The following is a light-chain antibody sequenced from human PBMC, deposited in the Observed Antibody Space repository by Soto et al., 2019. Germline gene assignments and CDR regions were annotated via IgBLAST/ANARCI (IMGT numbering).Light chain of an antibody. CDR2: RAS. CDR3: QQYNRYSLT. J-gene: IGKJ4*01. CDR1: QSISSW. Sequence: DIQMTQSPSTLSASVGDRVTITCRASQSISSWLAWYQQKPGKAPKLLIYRASSLQSGVPSRFSGSGSGTECTLTISSLQPDDFAPYYCQQYNRYSLTFGGGTKVEIK. V-gene: IGKV1-5*03.